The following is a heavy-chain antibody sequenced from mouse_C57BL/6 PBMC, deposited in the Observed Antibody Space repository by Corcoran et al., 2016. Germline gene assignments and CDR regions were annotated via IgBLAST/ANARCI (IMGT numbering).Heavy chain of an antibody. Sequence: QVQLQQPGAELVKPGASVKLSCKASGYTFTSYWMHWVKQRPGRGLEWIGEIYPRSGNTYYNEKFKGKTTLTADKSSSTAYMELRSLTSEDSAVYFCARSEDGYYYFDYWGQGTTLTVSS. CDR2: IYPRSGNT. CDR3: ARSEDGYYYFDY. CDR1: GYTFTSYW. V-gene: IGHV1-55*01. J-gene: IGHJ2*01. D-gene: IGHD2-3*01.